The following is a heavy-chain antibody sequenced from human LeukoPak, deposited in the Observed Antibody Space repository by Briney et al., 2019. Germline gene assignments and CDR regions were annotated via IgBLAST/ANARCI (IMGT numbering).Heavy chain of an antibody. D-gene: IGHD2-21*02. CDR2: LSGNGGST. Sequence: GGSLRLSCAASGFNFSNYAMHWVRQAPGKGLEYVSALSGNGGSTYYAHSVKGRFTISRDNSKNTLYLQMGSLRPEDMAVYYCARDGGDIVVVTASYYYMDVWGKGTTVTVSS. J-gene: IGHJ6*03. CDR1: GFNFSNYA. V-gene: IGHV3-64*01. CDR3: ARDGGDIVVVTASYYYMDV.